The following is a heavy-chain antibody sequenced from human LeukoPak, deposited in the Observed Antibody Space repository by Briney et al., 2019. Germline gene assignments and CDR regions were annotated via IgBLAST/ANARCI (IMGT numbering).Heavy chain of an antibody. CDR2: IRYDGSNK. J-gene: IGHJ4*02. D-gene: IGHD6-19*01. Sequence: SGGSLRLSCAASGFTFSSYGMHWVRQAPGKGLEWVAFIRYDGSNKYYADSVKGRFTISRDNSKNTLYLQVNSLRAEDTAVYYCAKDEGQWLVKGRYHFDYWGQGTLVTVSS. CDR1: GFTFSSYG. V-gene: IGHV3-30*02. CDR3: AKDEGQWLVKGRYHFDY.